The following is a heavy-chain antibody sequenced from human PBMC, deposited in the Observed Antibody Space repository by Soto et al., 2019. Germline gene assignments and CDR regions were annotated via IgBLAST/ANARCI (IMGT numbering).Heavy chain of an antibody. CDR3: ARDNSGTPGHDGFDM. J-gene: IGHJ3*02. CDR2: IWYDGSNI. Sequence: GGSLRLSCEASGSAFTTFAMHWVRQPPGKGLEWLAIIWYDGSNIFYGDSVKGRFTISRDNTRNTLYLQMNSLRAEDTALYYCARDNSGTPGHDGFDMWGRGTMVTVSS. V-gene: IGHV3-33*01. CDR1: GSAFTTFA. D-gene: IGHD1-1*01.